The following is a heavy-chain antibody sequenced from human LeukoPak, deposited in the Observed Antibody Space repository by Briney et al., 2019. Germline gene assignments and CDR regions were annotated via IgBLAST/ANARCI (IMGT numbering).Heavy chain of an antibody. CDR2: ISGTGGST. D-gene: IGHD3-22*01. CDR3: AKDSYDSSGSRYDY. CDR1: GFTFSNYA. Sequence: GGSLRLSCAVSGFTFSNYAMSWVRQAPGKGLEWVSAISGTGGSTWYADSVKGRVTISRDNSKNTLYLQMNSLRAEDTAVYYCAKDSYDSSGSRYDYWGQGTLVTVSS. V-gene: IGHV3-23*01. J-gene: IGHJ4*02.